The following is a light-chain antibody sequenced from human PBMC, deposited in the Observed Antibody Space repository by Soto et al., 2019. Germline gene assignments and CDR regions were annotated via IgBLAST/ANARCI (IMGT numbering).Light chain of an antibody. Sequence: SYELTQPPSVSVSPGQTASITCFGDKLGDKYACWYQQKPGQSPVLVIYQDSKRPSGIPERFSGSNSGNTATLTISGTQAMDEADYYCQAWDSSTAVFGTGPKVTVL. CDR1: KLGDKY. J-gene: IGLJ1*01. CDR2: QDS. V-gene: IGLV3-1*01. CDR3: QAWDSSTAV.